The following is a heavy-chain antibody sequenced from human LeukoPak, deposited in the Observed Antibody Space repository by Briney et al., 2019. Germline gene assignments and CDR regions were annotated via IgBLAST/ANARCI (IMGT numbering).Heavy chain of an antibody. CDR3: ARARRGRGSFYYYYGMDV. CDR1: GFTVSSNY. J-gene: IGHJ6*02. Sequence: GGSLRLSCAASGFTVSSNYMSWVRQAPGKGLEWVPVIYSGGSTYYADSVKGRFTISRDNSKNTLYLQMNSLRAEDTAVYYCARARRGRGSFYYYYGMDVWGQGTTVTVSS. D-gene: IGHD1-26*01. CDR2: IYSGGST. V-gene: IGHV3-53*01.